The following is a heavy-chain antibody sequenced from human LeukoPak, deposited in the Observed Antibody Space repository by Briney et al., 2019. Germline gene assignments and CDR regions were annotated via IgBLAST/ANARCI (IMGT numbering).Heavy chain of an antibody. D-gene: IGHD3-22*01. CDR3: AKDRGRLLPQYFDP. CDR1: GGSISSSSYY. V-gene: IGHV4-39*07. Sequence: SETLSLTCTVSGGSISSSSYYWGWIRQPQGKGLEWIGSIYHSGSTYYNPSLKSRVTISVDTSKNQFSLKLSSVTAADTAVYYCAKDRGRLLPQYFDPWGQGTLVTVSS. CDR2: IYHSGST. J-gene: IGHJ5*02.